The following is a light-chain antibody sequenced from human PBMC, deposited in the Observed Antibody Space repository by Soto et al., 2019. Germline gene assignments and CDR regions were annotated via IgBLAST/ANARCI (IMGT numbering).Light chain of an antibody. CDR1: QSVSSY. J-gene: IGKJ1*01. CDR2: DAS. CDR3: QQRSNWPT. Sequence: EIVLTQSPATLSLSPRERATLSCRASQSVSSYFAWYQQKPGQAPRLRIYDASNRATGIPARLSGSGSGTDFTLTISSLEPEDFAVYYCQQRSNWPTFGQGTKVDIK. V-gene: IGKV3-11*01.